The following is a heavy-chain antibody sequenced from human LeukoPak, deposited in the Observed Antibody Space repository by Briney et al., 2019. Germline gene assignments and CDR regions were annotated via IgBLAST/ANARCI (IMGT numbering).Heavy chain of an antibody. J-gene: IGHJ3*02. CDR3: ARESHDSSGYYFDAFDI. Sequence: PSETLSLTCTVSGGSISSGGYYWSWIRQHPGKGLEWIGYIYYSGSIYYNPSLKSRVTISVDTSKNQFSLKLSSVTAADTAVYYCARESHDSSGYYFDAFDIWGQGTMVTVSS. CDR1: GGSISSGGYY. CDR2: IYYSGSI. V-gene: IGHV4-31*03. D-gene: IGHD3-22*01.